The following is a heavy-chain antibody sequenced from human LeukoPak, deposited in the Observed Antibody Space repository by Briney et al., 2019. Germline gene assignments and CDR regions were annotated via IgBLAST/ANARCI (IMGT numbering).Heavy chain of an antibody. J-gene: IGHJ4*02. Sequence: GGSPRLSCAASGFTFSSYGMHWVRQAPGKGLEWVAVISYDGSNKYHADSVKGRFTISRDNSKNTLYLQMNSLRAEDTAVYYCAKDRLRYCSGGSCYYFDYWGQGTLVTVSS. V-gene: IGHV3-30*18. CDR3: AKDRLRYCSGGSCYYFDY. D-gene: IGHD2-15*01. CDR2: ISYDGSNK. CDR1: GFTFSSYG.